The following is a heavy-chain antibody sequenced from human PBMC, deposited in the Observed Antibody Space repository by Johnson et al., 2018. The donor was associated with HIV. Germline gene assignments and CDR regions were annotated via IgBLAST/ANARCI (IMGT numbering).Heavy chain of an antibody. CDR3: AKGPILDDGFDI. D-gene: IGHD3-3*01. V-gene: IGHV3-30-3*01. CDR1: GFTFSSYA. Sequence: QVQLVESGGGVVQPGRSLRLSCAASGFTFSSYAMHWVRQAPGKGLEWVAVISYDGSNKYYADSVKDRFTISRDNSKNTLYLQMNSLRAEDTAVYYCAKGPILDDGFDIWGQGTMVTVSS. CDR2: ISYDGSNK. J-gene: IGHJ3*02.